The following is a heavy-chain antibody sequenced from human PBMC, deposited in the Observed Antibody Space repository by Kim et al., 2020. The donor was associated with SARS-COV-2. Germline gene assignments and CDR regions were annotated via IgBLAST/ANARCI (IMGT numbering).Heavy chain of an antibody. D-gene: IGHD6-25*01. V-gene: IGHV4-39*01. CDR3: AKHAGRSSGPHFDY. J-gene: IGHJ4*02. CDR1: GGSISNIISY. Sequence: SETLSLTCTVSGGSISNIISYWGWVRQPPGKGLEWIGTIYYGGSTYYNPSLKSRVTVSVDMSKNQFSLRLTSVTAADTAMYYCAKHAGRSSGPHFDYWGQEILLSVSS. CDR2: IYYGGST.